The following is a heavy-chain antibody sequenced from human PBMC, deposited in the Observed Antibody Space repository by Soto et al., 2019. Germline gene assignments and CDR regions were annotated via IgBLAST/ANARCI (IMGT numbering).Heavy chain of an antibody. CDR1: GGSIRSSNHY. V-gene: IGHV4-39*02. CDR3: ARAAAGTTVLS. CDR2: MSYSGST. J-gene: IGHJ5*02. Sequence: QLQLQESGPGLVKPSETLSLTCTVSGGSIRSSNHYWGWIRQPPGKGLEWIGSMSYSGSTFYPPSLRGRVTISVDTSNNHLSLSLSSVTASDSAVYYCARAAAGTTVLSWGQGTLVTVSS. D-gene: IGHD4-4*01.